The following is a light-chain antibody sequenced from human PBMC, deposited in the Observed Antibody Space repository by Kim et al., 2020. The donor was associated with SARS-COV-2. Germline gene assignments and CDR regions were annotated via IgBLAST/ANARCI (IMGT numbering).Light chain of an antibody. J-gene: IGKJ4*01. CDR2: DAS. V-gene: IGKV3D-20*01. CDR3: QQYGSSRLT. Sequence: EIVLTQSPVTLSLSTGERATLSCGASQSVSSSYLAWYQQKPGLAPRLLIYDASSRATGIPDRFSGSGSGTDFTLTISRLEPEDFAVYYCQQYGSSRLTFGGGTKVDIK. CDR1: QSVSSSY.